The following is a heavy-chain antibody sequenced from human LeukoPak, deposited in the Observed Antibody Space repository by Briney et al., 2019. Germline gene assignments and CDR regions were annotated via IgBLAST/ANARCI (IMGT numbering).Heavy chain of an antibody. CDR1: GGSISSYY. V-gene: IGHV4-59*01. Sequence: SETLSLTCTVSGGSISSYYWSWIRQPPGKGLEWIGYIYYSGSTNYNPSLKSRVTISVDTSKNQFSLKLSPVTAADTAVYYCARLVSKYCSSTSCYSSWFDPWGQGTLVTVSS. J-gene: IGHJ5*02. D-gene: IGHD2-2*02. CDR2: IYYSGST. CDR3: ARLVSKYCSSTSCYSSWFDP.